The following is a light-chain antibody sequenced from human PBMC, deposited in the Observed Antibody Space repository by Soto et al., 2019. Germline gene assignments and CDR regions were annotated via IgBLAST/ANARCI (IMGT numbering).Light chain of an antibody. CDR3: QQYNNWPPVT. J-gene: IGKJ3*01. CDR2: GAS. CDR1: QRVSSN. Sequence: EIVMTQSPATLSVSPGERATLSCRASQRVSSNLAWYQQKPGQAPRLLIYGASTRATGIPARFSGSGSGTEFTLTISILQSEDFAIYYCQQYNNWPPVTFGPGTKVDIK. V-gene: IGKV3-15*01.